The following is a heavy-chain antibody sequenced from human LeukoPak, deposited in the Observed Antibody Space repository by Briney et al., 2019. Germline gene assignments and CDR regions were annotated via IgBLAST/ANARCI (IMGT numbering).Heavy chain of an antibody. J-gene: IGHJ4*02. CDR1: GFTFSSYA. Sequence: GGSLRLSCAASGFTFSSYAMSRVRQAPGKGLEWVSAISGSGGSTYYADSVKGRFTISRDNSKNTLYLQMNSLRAEDTAVYYCAKPLPYYYDSSEGGGLDYWGQGTLVTVSS. CDR3: AKPLPYYYDSSEGGGLDY. V-gene: IGHV3-23*01. D-gene: IGHD3-22*01. CDR2: ISGSGGST.